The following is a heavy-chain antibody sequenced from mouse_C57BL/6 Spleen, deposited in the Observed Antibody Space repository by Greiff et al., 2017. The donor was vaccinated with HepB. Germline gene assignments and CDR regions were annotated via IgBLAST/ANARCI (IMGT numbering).Heavy chain of an antibody. Sequence: QVHVKQPGAELVKPGASVKMSCKASGYTFTSYWITWVKQRPGQGLEWIGDIYPGSGSTNYNEKFKSKATLTVDTSSSTAYMQLSSLTSEDSAVYYCARAVRYYFDYWGQGTTLTVSS. V-gene: IGHV1-55*01. CDR3: ARAVRYYFDY. J-gene: IGHJ2*01. CDR1: GYTFTSYW. CDR2: IYPGSGST.